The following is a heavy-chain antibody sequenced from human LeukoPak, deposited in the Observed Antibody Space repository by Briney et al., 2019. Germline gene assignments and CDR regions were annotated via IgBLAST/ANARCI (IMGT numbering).Heavy chain of an antibody. J-gene: IGHJ3*02. Sequence: GGSLRLSCAASGLTFSSYAMSWVRQAPGKGLEWVSAISGSGGSTYYADSVKGRFTISRDNSKNTLYLQMNSLRAEDTAVYYCARGNVLLNAFDIWGQGTMVTVSS. D-gene: IGHD3-10*01. CDR1: GLTFSSYA. CDR3: ARGNVLLNAFDI. CDR2: ISGSGGST. V-gene: IGHV3-23*01.